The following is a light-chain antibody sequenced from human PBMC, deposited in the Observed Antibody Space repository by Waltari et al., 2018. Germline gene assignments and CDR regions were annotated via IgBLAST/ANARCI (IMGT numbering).Light chain of an antibody. CDR1: QSISEY. Sequence: DIHMTQSPSTPSASVRDRVLLTCRASQSISEYLAWYQQKPGKAPKLLIYKASSLESGVSSRFSGSGSGTEFTLTISSLQPDDFATYYCQQYNTYSGTFGRGTTVDVK. V-gene: IGKV1-5*03. CDR2: KAS. J-gene: IGKJ1*01. CDR3: QQYNTYSGT.